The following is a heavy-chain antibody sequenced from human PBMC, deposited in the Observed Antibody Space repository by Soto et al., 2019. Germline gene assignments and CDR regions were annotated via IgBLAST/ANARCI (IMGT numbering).Heavy chain of an antibody. CDR3: ARGGDILTGYYTLDY. CDR2: ISSSSSYT. CDR1: GFTFSDYY. Sequence: QVQLGESGGGLVKPGGSLRLSCAASGFTFSDYYMSWIRQAPGKGLEWVSYISSSSSYTNYADSVKGRFTISRDNAKNSLYLQMNSLRAEDTAVYYCARGGDILTGYYTLDYWGQGTLVTVSS. J-gene: IGHJ4*02. V-gene: IGHV3-11*05. D-gene: IGHD3-9*01.